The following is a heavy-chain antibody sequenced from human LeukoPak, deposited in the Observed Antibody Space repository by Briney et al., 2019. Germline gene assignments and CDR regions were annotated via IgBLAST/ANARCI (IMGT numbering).Heavy chain of an antibody. J-gene: IGHJ6*03. CDR2: IYTSGST. D-gene: IGHD5-18*01. Sequence: SETLSLTCTASGGSISSYYWSWLRRPAGKGLEWVGRIYTSGSTNYNPSLRSRVTMSVDTSKNQFSQKLSSVTAADTAVYYYARTPYRKYRSAHYYYMDVWGKGTTVTVSS. CDR1: GGSISSYY. CDR3: ARTPYRKYRSAHYYYMDV. V-gene: IGHV4-4*07.